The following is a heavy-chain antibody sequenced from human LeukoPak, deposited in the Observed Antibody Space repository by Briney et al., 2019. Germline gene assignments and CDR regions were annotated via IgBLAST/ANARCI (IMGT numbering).Heavy chain of an antibody. J-gene: IGHJ3*02. Sequence: GGSLRLSCATSGFTFSSYSMNWVRHAPGKGLEWVSSISSSGGYIYYADSVKGRFTMSRDNAKNSLYLQMNSLRAEDTAVYYCARRSRPLPVDIWGQGTMVTVSS. CDR3: ARRSRPLPVDI. D-gene: IGHD3-10*01. CDR1: GFTFSSYS. V-gene: IGHV3-21*01. CDR2: ISSSGGYI.